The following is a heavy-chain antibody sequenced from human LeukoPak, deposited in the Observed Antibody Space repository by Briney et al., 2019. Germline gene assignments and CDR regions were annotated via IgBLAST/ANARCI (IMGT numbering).Heavy chain of an antibody. V-gene: IGHV3-21*01. J-gene: IGHJ4*02. Sequence: GRSLRLSCAASGFTFSSYSMNWARQAPGKGLEWVSSISSSSSYIYYADSVKGRFTISRDNAKNSLYLQMNSLRAEDTAVYYCARVGVRYSSSATFDYWGQGTLVTVSS. CDR3: ARVGVRYSSSATFDY. CDR2: ISSSSSYI. CDR1: GFTFSSYS. D-gene: IGHD6-6*01.